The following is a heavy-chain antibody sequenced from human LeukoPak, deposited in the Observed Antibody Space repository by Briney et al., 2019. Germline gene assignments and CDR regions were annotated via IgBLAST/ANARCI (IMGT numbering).Heavy chain of an antibody. Sequence: SETLSLTCTVSGVSISTYYWSWIRQPAGKGLEWIGRIYASGSTNYNPSLKSRVTMSIDTSKNQFSLTLTSVTAADTALYYCTGELAGTTVEDWGQGILVTVSS. V-gene: IGHV4-4*07. CDR3: TGELAGTTVED. D-gene: IGHD1-1*01. CDR2: IYASGST. CDR1: GVSISTYY. J-gene: IGHJ4*02.